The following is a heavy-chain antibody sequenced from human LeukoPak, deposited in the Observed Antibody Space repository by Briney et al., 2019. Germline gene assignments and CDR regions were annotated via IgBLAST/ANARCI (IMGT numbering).Heavy chain of an antibody. V-gene: IGHV3-30*01. Sequence: GRSLRLSYAASGFTFSSYAMHWVRQAPGKGLEWVAVISYDGSNKYYADSVKGRFTISRDNSKNTLYLQMNSLRAEDTAVYYCARDPEMATISGDAFDIWGQGTMVTVSS. D-gene: IGHD5-24*01. CDR1: GFTFSSYA. J-gene: IGHJ3*02. CDR3: ARDPEMATISGDAFDI. CDR2: ISYDGSNK.